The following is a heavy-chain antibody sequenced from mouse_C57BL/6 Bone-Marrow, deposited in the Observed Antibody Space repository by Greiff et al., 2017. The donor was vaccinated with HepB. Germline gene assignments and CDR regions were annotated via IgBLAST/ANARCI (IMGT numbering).Heavy chain of an antibody. CDR3: ARSALDSSGYGAMDY. CDR1: GFNIKNTY. J-gene: IGHJ4*01. D-gene: IGHD3-2*02. Sequence: VQLQQSVAELVRPGASVKLSCTASGFNIKNTYMHWVKQRPEQGLEWIGRIDPANGNTKYAPKFQGKATITADTSSNTAYLQLRSLTSDAPAIYYCARSALDSSGYGAMDYWGQGTSVTVSS. V-gene: IGHV14-3*01. CDR2: IDPANGNT.